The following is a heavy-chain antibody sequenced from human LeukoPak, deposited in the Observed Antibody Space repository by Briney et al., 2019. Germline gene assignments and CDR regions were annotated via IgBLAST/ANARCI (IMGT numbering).Heavy chain of an antibody. CDR2: IWYDGSNK. CDR1: GFTFSSYG. J-gene: IGHJ4*02. CDR3: AARGDALDY. D-gene: IGHD2-21*01. Sequence: GRSLRLSCAASGFTFSSYGMHWVRQAPGKGLEWVAVIWYDGSNKYYADSVKGRFTISRDKSKNTLYLQMNSLRAEDTAVYYCAARGDALDYWGEGTLVTVSS. V-gene: IGHV3-33*01.